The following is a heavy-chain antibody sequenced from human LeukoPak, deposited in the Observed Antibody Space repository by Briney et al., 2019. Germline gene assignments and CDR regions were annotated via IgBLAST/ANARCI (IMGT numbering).Heavy chain of an antibody. Sequence: GGSLRLSCAASGFTFSSYDMHWVRQTTGKGLEWVSSIGIAGDTYYPGSVKGRFTISRENAKNSLYLQMNSLRAGDTAVYYCTRAPPYSSASWGYYGMDVWGQGTTVTVSS. CDR1: GFTFSSYD. CDR3: TRAPPYSSASWGYYGMDV. CDR2: IGIAGDT. V-gene: IGHV3-13*01. D-gene: IGHD6-6*01. J-gene: IGHJ6*02.